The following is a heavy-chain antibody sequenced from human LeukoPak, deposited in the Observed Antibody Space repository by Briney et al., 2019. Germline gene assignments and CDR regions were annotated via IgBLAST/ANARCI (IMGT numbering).Heavy chain of an antibody. D-gene: IGHD6-6*01. J-gene: IGHJ4*02. CDR2: ISGSGGST. V-gene: IGHV3-23*01. CDR1: GFTFSSYA. Sequence: PGGSLRLSCAASGFTFSSYAMSWVRQAPGKGLEWVSAISGSGGSTYYADSVKGRFTISRDNSKNTLYLQMNSLRAEDTAVYYCAKDSLKYSSSSGVFDYWGQGTLVTVSS. CDR3: AKDSLKYSSSSGVFDY.